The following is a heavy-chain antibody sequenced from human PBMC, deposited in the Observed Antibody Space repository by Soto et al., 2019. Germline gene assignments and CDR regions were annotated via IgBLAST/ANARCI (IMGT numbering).Heavy chain of an antibody. CDR3: ARDSEFSSGSAAFDY. V-gene: IGHV1-46*01. Sequence: QVQLVQSGAEVKKPGASVKVSCKASGYTFTNYYIHWVRQAPGQGLEWMGIINPTGGYTTYAQKFQGRVTMSRVTSASTVYMQLSSLRSEDTAVYYCARDSEFSSGSAAFDYWGQGTLVTVSS. D-gene: IGHD3-3*01. CDR2: INPTGGYT. J-gene: IGHJ4*02. CDR1: GYTFTNYY.